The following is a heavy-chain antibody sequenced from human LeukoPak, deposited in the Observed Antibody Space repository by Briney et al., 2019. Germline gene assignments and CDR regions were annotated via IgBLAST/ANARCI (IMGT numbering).Heavy chain of an antibody. D-gene: IGHD1-26*01. CDR3: ATGSVIVGVTFDY. Sequence: GGSLRLSCAASGFTFSSYAMSWVRQAPGKGLEWVSAISGSGGSTYYADSVKGRFTISRDNSKNTLYLQMNSLRAEDTAVYYCATGSVIVGVTFDYWGQGTLVTVSS. CDR1: GFTFSSYA. J-gene: IGHJ4*02. V-gene: IGHV3-23*01. CDR2: ISGSGGST.